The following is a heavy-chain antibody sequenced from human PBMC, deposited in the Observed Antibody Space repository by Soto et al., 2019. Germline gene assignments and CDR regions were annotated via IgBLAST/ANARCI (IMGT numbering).Heavy chain of an antibody. V-gene: IGHV3-23*01. CDR2: ISGSGGST. J-gene: IGHJ5*02. CDR3: AKDRSTYYLVPPFDP. D-gene: IGHD3-10*01. Sequence: WGSIRLSCAASGFTFSSYAMSWVRQAPGKGLEWVSAISGSGGSTYYADSVKGRFTISRDNSKNTLYLQMNSLRAEDTAVYYCAKDRSTYYLVPPFDPWGQGTLVTVS. CDR1: GFTFSSYA.